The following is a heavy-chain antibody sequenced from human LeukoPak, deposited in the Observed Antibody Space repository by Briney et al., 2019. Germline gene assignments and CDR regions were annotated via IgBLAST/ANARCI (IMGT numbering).Heavy chain of an antibody. CDR1: GGTFSSYT. J-gene: IGHJ4*02. V-gene: IGHV1-69*02. CDR3: AGEDSSSDRFDY. CDR2: IIPILGIA. Sequence: GASVKVSCKASGGTFSSYTISWVRQAPGQGLEWMGRIIPILGIANYAQKFQGRATITADKSTSTAYMELSSLRSEDTAVYYCAGEDSSSDRFDYWGQGTLVTVSS. D-gene: IGHD6-6*01.